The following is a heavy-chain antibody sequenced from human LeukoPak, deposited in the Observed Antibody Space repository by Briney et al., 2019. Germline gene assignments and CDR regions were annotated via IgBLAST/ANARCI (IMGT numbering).Heavy chain of an antibody. D-gene: IGHD3-10*02. V-gene: IGHV3-23*01. Sequence: PGGSLRLSCAVSGLTFSSYAMRWVRPAPGRGRDWVASMSGSGGSTFYAASVKGRFTISRDNAKNSLYLQMNSLRAEDTAVYYCAELGITMIGGVWGKGTTVTISS. J-gene: IGHJ6*04. CDR2: MSGSGGST. CDR3: AELGITMIGGV. CDR1: GLTFSSYA.